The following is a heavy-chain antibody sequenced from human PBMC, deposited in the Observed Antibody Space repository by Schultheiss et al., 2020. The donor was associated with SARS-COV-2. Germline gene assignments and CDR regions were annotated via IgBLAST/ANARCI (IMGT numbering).Heavy chain of an antibody. CDR1: GASISSSSYY. V-gene: IGHV4-39*01. Sequence: SETLSLTCTVSGASISSSSYYWDWIRQPPGKGLEWIGSIYYSGSTYYNPSLKSRVTISVDTSKNQFSLKLSSVTAADTAVYYCASVYGDYFAEYFQHWGQGTLVTVSS. CDR2: IYYSGST. J-gene: IGHJ1*01. D-gene: IGHD4-17*01. CDR3: ASVYGDYFAEYFQH.